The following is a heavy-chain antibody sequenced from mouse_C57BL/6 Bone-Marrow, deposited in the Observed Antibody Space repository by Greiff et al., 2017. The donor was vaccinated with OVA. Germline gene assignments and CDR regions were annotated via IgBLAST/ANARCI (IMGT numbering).Heavy chain of an antibody. J-gene: IGHJ2*01. CDR2: IDPSDSET. V-gene: IGHV1-52*01. D-gene: IGHD1-1*01. CDR1: GYTFTSYW. CDR3: AREDTTVVDYFDY. Sequence: VQLQQPGAELVRPGSSVKLSCKASGYTFTSYWMHWVKQRPIQGLEWIGNIDPSDSETHYNQKFKDKATLTVDKSSSTAYMQLSRLTSEDSAVYYCAREDTTVVDYFDYWGQGTTLTVSS.